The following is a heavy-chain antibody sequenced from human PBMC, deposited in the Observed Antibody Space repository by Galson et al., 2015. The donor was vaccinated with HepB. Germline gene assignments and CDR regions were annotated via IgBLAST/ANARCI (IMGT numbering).Heavy chain of an antibody. CDR3: ARELFDYGDYGTPTAYFDY. CDR1: GLTFSSYA. Sequence: SLRLSCAASGLTFSSYAMHWVRQAPGKGLEWVAVISYDGSNKYYADSVKGRFTISRDNSKNTLYLQMNSLRAEDTAVYYCARELFDYGDYGTPTAYFDYWGEGTLVTVAS. D-gene: IGHD4-17*01. J-gene: IGHJ4*02. V-gene: IGHV3-30*04. CDR2: ISYDGSNK.